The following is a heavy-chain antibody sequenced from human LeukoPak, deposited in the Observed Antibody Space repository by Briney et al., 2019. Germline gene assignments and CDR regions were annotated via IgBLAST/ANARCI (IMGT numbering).Heavy chain of an antibody. CDR2: ISGSGGST. D-gene: IGHD3-10*01. Sequence: LPGGSLRLSCAASGFAFGTYWMTWVRQAPGKGLEWVSAISGSGGSTYYADSVKGRFTISRDNSKNTLYLQMNSLRAEDTAVYYCAKIAGGPAGLLWFGELFSNFDYWGQGTLVTVSS. CDR3: AKIAGGPAGLLWFGELFSNFDY. CDR1: GFAFGTYW. J-gene: IGHJ4*02. V-gene: IGHV3-23*01.